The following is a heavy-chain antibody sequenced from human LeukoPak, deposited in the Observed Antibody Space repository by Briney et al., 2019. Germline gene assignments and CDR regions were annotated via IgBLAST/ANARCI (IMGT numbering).Heavy chain of an antibody. Sequence: PGGSLRLSCAASGFTFSSYAMHWVRQAPGKGLEWVAVISYDGSNKKYADSVKGRFTISRDNAKNTLHLQMNSLRAEDTAVYYCARGGYYGSGRYYFDSWGQGTLVTVSS. J-gene: IGHJ4*02. CDR2: ISYDGSNK. D-gene: IGHD3-3*01. CDR1: GFTFSSYA. CDR3: ARGGYYGSGRYYFDS. V-gene: IGHV3-30*04.